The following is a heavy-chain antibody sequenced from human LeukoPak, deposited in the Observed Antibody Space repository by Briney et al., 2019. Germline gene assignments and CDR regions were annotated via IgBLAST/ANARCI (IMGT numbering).Heavy chain of an antibody. CDR3: AQRGQSGWHFDY. D-gene: IGHD6-19*01. CDR1: GFTFRNYV. V-gene: IGHV3-23*01. Sequence: GGSLRLSCAAPGFTFRNYVMTWVRQAPGKGLEWVSLISDGGGSTHYADSVKGRFTISRDNSKNTLYLQMNSLRAEDTAVYYCAQRGQSGWHFDYWGQGTLVTVSS. J-gene: IGHJ4*02. CDR2: ISDGGGST.